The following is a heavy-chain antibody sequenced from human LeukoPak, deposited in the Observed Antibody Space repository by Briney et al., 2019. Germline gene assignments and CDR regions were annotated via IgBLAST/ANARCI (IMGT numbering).Heavy chain of an antibody. CDR3: ARHWGGGYVYPSYDYFDY. CDR2: IYSSGST. D-gene: IGHD3-16*01. CDR1: GASVSGSNYY. V-gene: IGHV4-39*01. J-gene: IGHJ4*02. Sequence: SETLSLTCAVSGASVSGSNYYWGWIRQPPGKGLEWIGNIYSSGSTYYNASLQSRVTISVDTSKNQFSLKLSSVTAADTAVYYCARHWGGGYVYPSYDYFDYWGQGTLVTVSS.